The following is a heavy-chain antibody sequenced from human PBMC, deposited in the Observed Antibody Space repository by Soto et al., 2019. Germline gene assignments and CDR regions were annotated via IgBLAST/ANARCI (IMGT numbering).Heavy chain of an antibody. CDR2: ISGTGGIK. D-gene: IGHD3-16*01. CDR1: GFTFHDFF. CDR3: ATPYYFNH. J-gene: IGHJ1*01. Sequence: GGSLRLSCAASGFTFHDFFMSWIRQAPGKGLEWVAYISGTGGIKYYPDSVRGRFTISRDNAKNSLYLQIDSLGVEDAAVYYCATPYYFNHWGPGTLVTVSS. V-gene: IGHV3-11*04.